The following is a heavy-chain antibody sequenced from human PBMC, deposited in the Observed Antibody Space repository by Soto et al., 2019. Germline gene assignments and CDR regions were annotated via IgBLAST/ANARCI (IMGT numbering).Heavy chain of an antibody. CDR1: GFTFSGSA. CDR2: IRSKANNYAT. CDR3: TNPQVYYGMDV. Sequence: EVQLVESGGGLVQPGGSLQVSCAASGFTFSGSAVHWVRQASGKGLEWVGRIRSKANNYATAYAASVQGRFTIFRDDLKNTAYLQMNSLKTEDTAVYYCTNPQVYYGMDVWGQGTTVTVSS. J-gene: IGHJ6*02. V-gene: IGHV3-73*02.